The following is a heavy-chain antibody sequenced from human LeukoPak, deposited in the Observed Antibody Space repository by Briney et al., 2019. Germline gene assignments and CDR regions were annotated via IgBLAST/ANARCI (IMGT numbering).Heavy chain of an antibody. CDR1: GGSISSYY. CDR2: IYYSGST. V-gene: IGHV4-59*08. D-gene: IGHD1-26*01. Sequence: PSETLSLTCTVSGGSISSYYWSWIRQPPGKGLEWIGYIYYSGSTNYNPSLKSRVTISIDMSKSQFSLKLRSVTAADTAVYCCASRIVGATPYFDYWGQGTLFTVSS. CDR3: ASRIVGATPYFDY. J-gene: IGHJ4*02.